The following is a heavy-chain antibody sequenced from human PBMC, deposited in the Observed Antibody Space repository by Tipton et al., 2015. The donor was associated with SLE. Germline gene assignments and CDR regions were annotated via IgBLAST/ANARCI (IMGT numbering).Heavy chain of an antibody. CDR2: ITESGDNT. D-gene: IGHD3-3*01. J-gene: IGHJ5*01. Sequence: SLRLSCAASGFTFSSYGMSWVRQAPGKGLEWVSSITESGDNTDYADSVKGRFTISRDNSKNTLFLQMNSLKGEDTAVYYCAKRGVFGVVKGFDSWGQGTLVTVSS. V-gene: IGHV3-23*01. CDR3: AKRGVFGVVKGFDS. CDR1: GFTFSSYG.